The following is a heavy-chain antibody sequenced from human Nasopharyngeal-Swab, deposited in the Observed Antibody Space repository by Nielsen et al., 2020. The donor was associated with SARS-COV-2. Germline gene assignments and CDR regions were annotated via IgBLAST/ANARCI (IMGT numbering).Heavy chain of an antibody. Sequence: SETLFLTCAVYGGAFGGFYWSWIRQSPGEGLEWIGEINPSGGTDYNPSLKSRVSMSVDTSKNQVFLNLKAVTAADTGLYYCARGRRERAPRYYYYGMDVWGQGATVTVSS. J-gene: IGHJ6*02. CDR2: INPSGGT. CDR3: ARGRRERAPRYYYYGMDV. CDR1: GGAFGGFY. D-gene: IGHD1-1*01. V-gene: IGHV4-34*01.